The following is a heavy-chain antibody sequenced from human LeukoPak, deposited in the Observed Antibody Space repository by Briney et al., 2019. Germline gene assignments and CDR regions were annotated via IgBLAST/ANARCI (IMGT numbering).Heavy chain of an antibody. CDR3: ARNVGWFRFDY. CDR2: IKEDGSEK. D-gene: IGHD2-15*01. V-gene: IGHV3-7*03. CDR1: GFTFSSYS. Sequence: RPGGSLRLSCAASGFTFSSYSMNWVRRAPGKGLEWVANIKEDGSEKYYEDSVKGRFTISRDNAKNSLYLQMNSLRAEDTAVYYCARNVGWFRFDYWGQGTLVTVSS. J-gene: IGHJ4*02.